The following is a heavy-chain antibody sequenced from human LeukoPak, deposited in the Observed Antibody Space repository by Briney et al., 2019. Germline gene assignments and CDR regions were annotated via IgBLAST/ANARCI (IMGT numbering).Heavy chain of an antibody. D-gene: IGHD2-2*01. Sequence: ASVKVSCKASGYSFTGHYIHWVRQAPGQGLEWIGWVNPSSGGPDYAQKFKGRVTVTRDTSISTAYMELSRLTADDTAVYYCARDPEYQLLQNYFDAWGQGTLVIVSS. CDR1: GYSFTGHY. V-gene: IGHV1-2*02. CDR2: VNPSSGGP. J-gene: IGHJ5*02. CDR3: ARDPEYQLLQNYFDA.